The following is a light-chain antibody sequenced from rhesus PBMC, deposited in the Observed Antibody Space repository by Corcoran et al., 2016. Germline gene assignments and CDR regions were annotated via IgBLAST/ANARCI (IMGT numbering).Light chain of an antibody. J-gene: IGKJ1*01. CDR3: HHACDIPT. Sequence: DIQMTQSPSSLSASVGDRVSNTCQASQGISKNLAWDQQKPSKAPKLLRYSASILMSGVPSRFSGSGAGTDFPLTIRSFQPEDFATYCCHHACDIPTFGHGTKVAIK. CDR1: QGISKN. CDR2: SAS. V-gene: IGKV1S17*01.